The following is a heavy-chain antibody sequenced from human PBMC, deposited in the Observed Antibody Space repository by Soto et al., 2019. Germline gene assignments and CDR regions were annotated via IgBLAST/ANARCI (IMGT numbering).Heavy chain of an antibody. J-gene: IGHJ4*02. D-gene: IGHD2-15*01. CDR1: GGSFSGYY. V-gene: IGHV4-34*01. CDR3: ARQSVVAAGQGLSFFDY. Sequence: SETLSLTCAVYGGSFSGYYWSWIRQPPGKGLEWIGEINHSGSTNYNPSLKSRVTISVDTSKNQFSLKLSSVTAADTAVYYCARQSVVAAGQGLSFFDYWGQGTLVTVSS. CDR2: INHSGST.